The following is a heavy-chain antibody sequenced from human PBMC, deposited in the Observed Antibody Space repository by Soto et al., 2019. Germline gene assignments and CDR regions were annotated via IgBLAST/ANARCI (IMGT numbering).Heavy chain of an antibody. CDR2: IIPIFGTA. D-gene: IGHD6-13*01. J-gene: IGHJ4*02. Sequence: SVKVSCKASGGTFSSYAISWVRQAPGQGLEWMGGIIPIFGTANYAQKFQGRVTITADKSTSTAYMELSSLRSEDTAVYYCARGGRIAAAALHFDYWGQGTLVTVSS. CDR3: ARGGRIAAAALHFDY. CDR1: GGTFSSYA. V-gene: IGHV1-69*06.